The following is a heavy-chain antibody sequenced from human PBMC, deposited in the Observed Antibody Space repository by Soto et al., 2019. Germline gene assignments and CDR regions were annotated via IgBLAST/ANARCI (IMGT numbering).Heavy chain of an antibody. CDR1: GGSISSGGYY. CDR3: ARFRGVTYFDY. D-gene: IGHD3-10*01. J-gene: IGHJ4*02. CDR2: IYYNGSN. Sequence: QVQLQETGPGLVKPSQTLALTCTVSGGSISSGGYYLGWIHQPPGKGLEWIRYIYYNGSNYHNPSLQGRVTISVDTSKNQASLELSSVTAADTAVYYCARFRGVTYFDYWGQGTLVTVSS. V-gene: IGHV4-30-4*01.